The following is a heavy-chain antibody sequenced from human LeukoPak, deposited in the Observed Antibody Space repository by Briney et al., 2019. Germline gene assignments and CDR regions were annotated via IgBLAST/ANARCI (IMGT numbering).Heavy chain of an antibody. CDR1: GGSISGYY. D-gene: IGHD1-26*01. J-gene: IGHJ4*02. CDR3: ASSDSGSYHAYGY. CDR2: INHSGST. Sequence: PSETLSLTCTVSGGSISGYYWSWIRQPPGKGLEWIGEINHSGSTNYNPSLKSRVTISVDTSKNQFSLKLSSVTAADTAVYYCASSDSGSYHAYGYWGQGTLVTVSS. V-gene: IGHV4-34*01.